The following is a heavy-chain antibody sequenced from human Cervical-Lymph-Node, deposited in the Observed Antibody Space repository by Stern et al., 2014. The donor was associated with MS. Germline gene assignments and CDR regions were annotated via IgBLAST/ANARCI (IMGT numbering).Heavy chain of an antibody. J-gene: IGHJ4*02. CDR1: GFTFSSYG. Sequence: VQLVESGGGVVQPGRSLRLSCAASGFTFSSYGMHWVRQAPGTGLEWGAGRRYDRSNKNYADSVKSRITISKDNSKNTLYLQMNSLRAEDTAVYYCAREGLSYDYWGQGTLVTVSS. CDR2: RRYDRSNK. D-gene: IGHD3-3*01. CDR3: AREGLSYDY. V-gene: IGHV3-33*01.